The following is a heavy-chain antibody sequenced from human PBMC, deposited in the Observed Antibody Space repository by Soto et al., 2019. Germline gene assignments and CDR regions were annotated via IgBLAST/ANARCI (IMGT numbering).Heavy chain of an antibody. CDR3: AREDSLDYRPEHWFDP. Sequence: QVQLVQAGAEVKQPGSSVNVSCKASGGTFSSYAISWVRQAPGQGLEWMGGIIPIFGTANYAQKFQGRVTITADKSTRTAYMELGSLRSEDTAVYYCAREDSLDYRPEHWFDPWGQGTLVTVSS. CDR2: IIPIFGTA. V-gene: IGHV1-69*06. D-gene: IGHD2-2*01. J-gene: IGHJ5*02. CDR1: GGTFSSYA.